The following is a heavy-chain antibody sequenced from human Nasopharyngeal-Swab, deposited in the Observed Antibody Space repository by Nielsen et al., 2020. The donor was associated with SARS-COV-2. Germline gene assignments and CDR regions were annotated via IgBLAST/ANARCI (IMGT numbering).Heavy chain of an antibody. V-gene: IGHV4-31*03. Sequence: SETLSLTCTVSGGSIRSAGYFWSWIRQHPGKGLEWIGYIHYTGSDYYNPSLETRVTIPVDTSKNQFSLELSSVTAADTAVYYCAREVIAEPDSDGFDIWGQGTMVTVSS. CDR1: GGSIRSAGYF. D-gene: IGHD1-14*01. CDR2: IHYTGSD. J-gene: IGHJ3*02. CDR3: AREVIAEPDSDGFDI.